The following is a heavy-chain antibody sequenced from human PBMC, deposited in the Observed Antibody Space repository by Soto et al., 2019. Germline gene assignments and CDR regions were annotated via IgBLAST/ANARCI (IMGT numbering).Heavy chain of an antibody. CDR2: ISYDGSNK. V-gene: IGHV3-30*18. CDR1: GFTFSSYG. D-gene: IGHD7-27*01. Sequence: PGGSLRLSCAASGFTFSSYGMHWVRQAPGKGLEWVAVISYDGSNKYYADSVKGRFTISRDNSKNTLYLQMNSLRAEDTAVYYCAKESPQLGFDYWGQGTLVTVSS. CDR3: AKESPQLGFDY. J-gene: IGHJ4*02.